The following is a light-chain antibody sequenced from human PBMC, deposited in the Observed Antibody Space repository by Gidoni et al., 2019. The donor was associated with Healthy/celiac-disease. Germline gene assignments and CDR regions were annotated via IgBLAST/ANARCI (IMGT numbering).Light chain of an antibody. J-gene: IGKJ2*04. Sequence: DIVMTQSQLSLPVTPGEPASISCRSTQSLLHSNGYNYLDWYLQKPGQSPQLLIYLGSNRASGVPYRFSGSGSGTDFTLKISRVEAEDVGVYYCMQALQTPCSFXQXTKLEIK. CDR3: MQALQTPCS. CDR2: LGS. V-gene: IGKV2-28*01. CDR1: QSLLHSNGYNY.